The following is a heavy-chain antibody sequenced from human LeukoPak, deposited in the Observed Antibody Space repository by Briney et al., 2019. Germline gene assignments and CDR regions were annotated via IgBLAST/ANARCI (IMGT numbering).Heavy chain of an antibody. J-gene: IGHJ2*01. CDR1: GGSISSGGYS. CDR3: ARSNIVVVTATPVEYFDL. Sequence: SETLSLTCAVSGGSISSGGYSWSWIRQPPGKGLEWIGYIYHSGSTYYNPSLKSRVTISVDRSKNQFSLKLSSVTAADTAVYYCARSNIVVVTATPVEYFDLWGRGTLVTVSS. CDR2: IYHSGST. V-gene: IGHV4-30-2*01. D-gene: IGHD2-21*02.